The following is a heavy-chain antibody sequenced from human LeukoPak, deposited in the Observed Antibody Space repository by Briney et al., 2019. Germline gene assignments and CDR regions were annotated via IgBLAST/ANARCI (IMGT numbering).Heavy chain of an antibody. D-gene: IGHD5-18*01. Sequence: PGGSLRLSCAASGLTFSNYGMHWVRQAPGKGLEWVAFISYDGSNEYYADSVKGRFTISRDSSKNTLYLQMNSLRAEDTAVYYCAKDIRGYSYGYVDYWGQGTLVTVSS. CDR1: GLTFSNYG. CDR2: ISYDGSNE. V-gene: IGHV3-30*18. J-gene: IGHJ4*02. CDR3: AKDIRGYSYGYVDY.